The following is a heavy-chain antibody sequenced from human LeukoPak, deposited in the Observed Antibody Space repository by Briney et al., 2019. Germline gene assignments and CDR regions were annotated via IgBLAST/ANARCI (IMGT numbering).Heavy chain of an antibody. CDR3: ASLQQRLEGMLDY. D-gene: IGHD6-25*01. J-gene: IGHJ4*02. Sequence: GGSLRLSCAASGFTVSSNYMSWVRQAPGKGLEWVSVLYTGYTAYYADSVKGRFTISRDNSKNMLYLQMNNLRAEDTAVYYCASLQQRLEGMLDYWGQGALVTVSS. CDR1: GFTVSSNY. V-gene: IGHV3-53*01. CDR2: LYTGYTA.